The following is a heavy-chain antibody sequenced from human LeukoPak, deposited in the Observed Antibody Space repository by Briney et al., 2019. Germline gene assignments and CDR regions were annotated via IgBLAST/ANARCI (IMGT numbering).Heavy chain of an antibody. J-gene: IGHJ4*02. D-gene: IGHD4-11*01. Sequence: SETLSLTCTVSGGSISSSSYSWGWIRQPPGKGLEWIGSIYYSGSTYYNPSLKSRVTISVDTSKNQFSLKLSSVTAADTAVYYCARSYSNPRYYFDYWGQGTLVTVSS. CDR2: IYYSGST. CDR3: ARSYSNPRYYFDY. V-gene: IGHV4-39*01. CDR1: GGSISSSSYS.